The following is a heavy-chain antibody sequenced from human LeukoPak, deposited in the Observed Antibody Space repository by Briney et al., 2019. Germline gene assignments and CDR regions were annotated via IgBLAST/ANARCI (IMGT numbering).Heavy chain of an antibody. CDR2: ISGSGGST. J-gene: IGHJ4*02. Sequence: PGGSLRLSCAASGFTFNSYAMSWVRQAPGKGLEWVSAISGSGGSTYYADSVKGRFTISRDNSKNTLYLQMNSLRAEDTAVYYCAKAGRIVVVATYDYWGQGTLVTVSS. V-gene: IGHV3-23*01. CDR3: AKAGRIVVVATYDY. D-gene: IGHD2-15*01. CDR1: GFTFNSYA.